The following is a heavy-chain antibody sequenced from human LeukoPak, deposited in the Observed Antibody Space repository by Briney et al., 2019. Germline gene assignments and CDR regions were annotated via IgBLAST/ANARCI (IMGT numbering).Heavy chain of an antibody. Sequence: QPGGSLRLSCVASGFSFSSYGIHWVRQAPGKGLEWVAFIQYDGSNKYYADSVQGRFTISRDNAKNSLYLQMNSLRAEDTAVYYCARALGDFWSGYYFDYWGQGTLVTVSS. D-gene: IGHD3-3*01. CDR3: ARALGDFWSGYYFDY. J-gene: IGHJ4*02. CDR2: IQYDGSNK. V-gene: IGHV3-30*02. CDR1: GFSFSSYG.